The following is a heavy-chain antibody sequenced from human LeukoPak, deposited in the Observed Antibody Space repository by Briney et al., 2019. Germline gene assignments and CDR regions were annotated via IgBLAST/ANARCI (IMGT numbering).Heavy chain of an antibody. Sequence: GGSLRLSCAASGFTFSSYAMSWVRQAPGKGLEWVSAISGSGGSTYYADSVKGRFTISRDNSKNTLYLQMNSLRAEDTAVYYCAKDRLIIAAAGTRFDYWGQGTLVTVSS. J-gene: IGHJ4*02. D-gene: IGHD6-13*01. CDR1: GFTFSSYA. CDR2: ISGSGGST. V-gene: IGHV3-23*01. CDR3: AKDRLIIAAAGTRFDY.